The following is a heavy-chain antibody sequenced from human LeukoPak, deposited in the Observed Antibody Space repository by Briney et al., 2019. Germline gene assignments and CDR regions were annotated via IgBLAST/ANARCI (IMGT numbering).Heavy chain of an antibody. V-gene: IGHV3-21*01. CDR1: GFTFSSYS. CDR3: ARATATVVTPAFDY. CDR2: ISSSSSYI. D-gene: IGHD4-23*01. Sequence: GGSLRLSCAASGFTFSSYSMNWVRQAPGKGLEWVSSISSSSSYIYYADSVKGRFTISRGNAKNSLYLQMNSLRAEDTAVYYCARATATVVTPAFDYWGQGTLVTVSS. J-gene: IGHJ4*02.